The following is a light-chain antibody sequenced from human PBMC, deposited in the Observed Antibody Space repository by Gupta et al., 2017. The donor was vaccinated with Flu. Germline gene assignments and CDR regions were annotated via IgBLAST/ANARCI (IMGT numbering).Light chain of an antibody. V-gene: IGKV1D-16*01. CDR3: QQYKTPPFT. CDR2: AAS. CDR1: QGIGNW. Sequence: DIQMTQSPSSLSASVGDRVTITCRSSQGIGNWLAWYQQKPEKAPKSMIYAASRFYSGAASRVSGSGSGTDFTLTITSLHPEDFATYYCQQYKTPPFTFGGGTKVEIK. J-gene: IGKJ4*01.